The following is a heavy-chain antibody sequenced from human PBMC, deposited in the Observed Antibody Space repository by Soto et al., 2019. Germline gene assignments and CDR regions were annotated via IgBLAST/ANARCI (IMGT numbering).Heavy chain of an antibody. D-gene: IGHD3-9*01. CDR3: GRLEGLATISYYFDY. J-gene: IGHJ4*02. CDR1: GGSISTYY. V-gene: IGHV4-59*08. CDR2: VYYSGST. Sequence: PSETLSLTCTVSGGSISTYYWSWIRQPPWKGLEWIASVYYSGSTNYNPSLESRVTISVDKSKNQFSLKLMSLSAADTAVYYCGRLEGLATISYYFDYWGQGALVTVSS.